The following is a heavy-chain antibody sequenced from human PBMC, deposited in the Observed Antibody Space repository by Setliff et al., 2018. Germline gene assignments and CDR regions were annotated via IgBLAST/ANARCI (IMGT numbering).Heavy chain of an antibody. CDR1: GGSIRSGNDL. V-gene: IGHV4-30-4*01. CDR2: ISAYTGRA. D-gene: IGHD4-4*01. J-gene: IGHJ3*02. Sequence: PSETLSLTCTVSGGSIRSGNDLWSWLRQSPGKGLEWIAYISAYTGRAYYNPSLQSRAALSADTSKSQLSLRLTSVTAADTAVYYCAREVIDPVSSDAFDIWGQGRMVTVSS. CDR3: AREVIDPVSSDAFDI.